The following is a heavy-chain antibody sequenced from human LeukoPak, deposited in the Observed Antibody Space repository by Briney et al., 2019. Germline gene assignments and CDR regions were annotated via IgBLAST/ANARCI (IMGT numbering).Heavy chain of an antibody. V-gene: IGHV1-18*01. D-gene: IGHD4-17*01. Sequence: ASVKASCKASVYTLTRYGISWVRQAPAAGPEWMAWISAGTGNTNYAQKRQGRVTMTTDTSSRTAYMGLRSLRSGDTAVYYCARDARTTVTTGLLDPDLSYGIDVWGQGTTVTVSS. CDR2: ISAGTGNT. CDR1: VYTLTRYG. J-gene: IGHJ6*02. CDR3: ARDARTTVTTGLLDPDLSYGIDV.